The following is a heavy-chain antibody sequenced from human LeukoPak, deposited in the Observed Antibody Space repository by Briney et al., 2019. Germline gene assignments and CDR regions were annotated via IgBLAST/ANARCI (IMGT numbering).Heavy chain of an antibody. Sequence: SETLSLTCTVSGGSISSYYWSWIRQPPGKGLEWIGYIYYSGSTNYNPSLKSRVTISVDTSKNQFSLKLSSVTAADTAVYYCARGPIWFGEEGAFDIWGQGTMVTVSP. CDR1: GGSISSYY. CDR2: IYYSGST. D-gene: IGHD3-10*01. J-gene: IGHJ3*02. CDR3: ARGPIWFGEEGAFDI. V-gene: IGHV4-59*01.